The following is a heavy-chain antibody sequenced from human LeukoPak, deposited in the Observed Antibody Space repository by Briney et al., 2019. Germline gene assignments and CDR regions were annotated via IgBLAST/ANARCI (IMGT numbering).Heavy chain of an antibody. D-gene: IGHD6-13*01. Sequence: SETLSLTCSVSGGSITGDNYYWGWIRQPPGTGLEWIATVYYTATTYSNPSLKSRVTISVDSSKNEVSLKVTSVTAADTAVYYCARDPVAGTGTDTWGQGTLVTVSS. J-gene: IGHJ5*02. CDR3: ARDPVAGTGTDT. CDR2: VYYTATT. CDR1: GGSITGDNYY. V-gene: IGHV4-39*07.